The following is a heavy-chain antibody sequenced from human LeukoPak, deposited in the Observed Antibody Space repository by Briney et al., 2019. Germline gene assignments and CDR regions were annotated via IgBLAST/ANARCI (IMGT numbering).Heavy chain of an antibody. CDR1: GFTVSSNY. CDR3: ARVGVAGPFDY. V-gene: IGHV3-53*01. J-gene: IGHJ4*02. Sequence: GGSLRLSCAASGFTVSSNYMSWVRQAPGKGLEWASVIYSGGSTYYADSVKGRFTISRDNSKNTLYLQMNSLRAEDTAVYYCARVGVAGPFDYWGQGTLVTVSS. D-gene: IGHD3-3*01. CDR2: IYSGGST.